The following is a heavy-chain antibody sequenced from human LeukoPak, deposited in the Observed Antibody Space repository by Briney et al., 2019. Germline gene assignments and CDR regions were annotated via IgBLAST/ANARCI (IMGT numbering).Heavy chain of an antibody. D-gene: IGHD1-26*01. CDR3: AKGGEWELRRFHFDY. V-gene: IGHV3-9*01. Sequence: GGSLRLSCAASGFTFDDYAMHWVRQAPVKGLEWVSGISWNSGSIDYADSVKGRFTISRDNAKNSLYLQMNSLRAEDTALYYCAKGGEWELRRFHFDYWGQGTLVTVSS. CDR1: GFTFDDYA. CDR2: ISWNSGSI. J-gene: IGHJ4*02.